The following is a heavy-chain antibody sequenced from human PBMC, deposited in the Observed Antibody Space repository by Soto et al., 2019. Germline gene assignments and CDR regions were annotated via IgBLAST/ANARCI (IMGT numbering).Heavy chain of an antibody. J-gene: IGHJ6*02. CDR1: GGSVSSYA. CDR3: ARGSNCSGGRCFFSYYDTHF. D-gene: IGHD2-15*01. Sequence: SVKGSRKASGGSVSSYAISWVRRAPGQGPEWMGGVMPIFGTASYGQEFKGRVTITGDEYTSTAYMELSIVRSEDTAVYYCARGSNCSGGRCFFSYYDTHFWGQATTVTVSS. CDR2: VMPIFGTA. V-gene: IGHV1-69*13.